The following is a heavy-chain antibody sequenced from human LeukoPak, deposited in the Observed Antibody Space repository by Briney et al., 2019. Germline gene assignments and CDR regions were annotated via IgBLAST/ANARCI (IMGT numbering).Heavy chain of an antibody. Sequence: SVKISCKASGGTFSSYAISWVRQAPGQGLEWMGGIIPIFGTANYAQKFQGRVTITADESTSTAYMELSSLRSEDTAVYYCAREAYGDSSPAFDYWGQGTLVTVSS. CDR2: IIPIFGTA. J-gene: IGHJ4*02. V-gene: IGHV1-69*01. CDR1: GGTFSSYA. D-gene: IGHD4-17*01. CDR3: AREAYGDSSPAFDY.